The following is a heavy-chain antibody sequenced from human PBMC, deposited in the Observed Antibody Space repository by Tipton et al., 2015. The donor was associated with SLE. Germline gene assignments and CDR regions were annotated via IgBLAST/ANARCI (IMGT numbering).Heavy chain of an antibody. Sequence: QVQLVQSGAEVKKPGASVKVSRKASGYTFTSYGISWVRQAPGQGLEWMGRINPNSGGTNYAQKFQGRVTMTRDTSISTAYMELSRLRSDDTAVYYCAYSSSWYGDYWGQGTLVTVSS. CDR3: AYSSSWYGDY. V-gene: IGHV1-2*06. CDR1: GYTFTSYG. J-gene: IGHJ4*02. CDR2: INPNSGGT. D-gene: IGHD6-13*01.